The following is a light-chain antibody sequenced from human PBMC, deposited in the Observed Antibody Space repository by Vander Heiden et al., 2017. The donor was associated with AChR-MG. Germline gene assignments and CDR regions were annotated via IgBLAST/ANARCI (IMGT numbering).Light chain of an antibody. CDR1: QRVSSSY. Sequence: DIVLTQSPGTLSLSPGDRATLPCRASQRVSSSYLAWYQQRPGQAPRLLIDGAFTRATGIPDRFSGSGSGTDFTLTISRLEPEDFAVDFCQQYSSAPGTFGQGTKVEI. V-gene: IGKV3-20*01. J-gene: IGKJ1*01. CDR3: QQYSSAPGT. CDR2: GAF.